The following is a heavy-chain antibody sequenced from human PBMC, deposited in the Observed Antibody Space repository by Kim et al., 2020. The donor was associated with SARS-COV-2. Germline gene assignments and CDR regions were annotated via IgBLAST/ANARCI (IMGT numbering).Heavy chain of an antibody. CDR3: ARGYCSSTSCRHFDY. V-gene: IGHV4-34*01. J-gene: IGHJ4*02. Sequence: SETLSLTCAVYGGSFSGYYWSWIRQPPGKGLEWIGEINHSGSTNYNPSLKSRVTISVDTSKNQFSLKLSSVTAADTAVYYCARGYCSSTSCRHFDYWGQG. CDR2: INHSGST. D-gene: IGHD2-2*01. CDR1: GGSFSGYY.